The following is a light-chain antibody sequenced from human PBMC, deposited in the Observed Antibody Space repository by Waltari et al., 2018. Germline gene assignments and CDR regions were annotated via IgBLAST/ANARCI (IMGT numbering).Light chain of an antibody. CDR3: ATWDTSLSAVV. CDR1: TSHIGKND. CDR2: DNY. Sequence: QSVLTQPPSVSADPGQKVTISCSGSTSHIGKNDVSWYQHLPGTAPKLLINDNYKRPSGIPDRFSGSKSGTSATLGITGLQTGDEADYYCATWDTSLSAVVFGGGTKVTVL. V-gene: IGLV1-51*01. J-gene: IGLJ3*02.